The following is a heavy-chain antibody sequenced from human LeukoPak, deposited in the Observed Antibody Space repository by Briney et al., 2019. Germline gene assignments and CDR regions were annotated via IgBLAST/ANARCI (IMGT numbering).Heavy chain of an antibody. CDR1: GYTFTSYY. CDR2: INPSGGST. D-gene: IGHD2-21*02. Sequence: ASVKVSCKASGYTFTSYYMHWVRQAPGQGLEWMGIINPSGGSTSYAQKFQGRVTLTSDTSTSTVYMELSSLRSEDTAVYYCARGVTAIRRFDYWGQGTLVTVSS. CDR3: ARGVTAIRRFDY. J-gene: IGHJ4*02. V-gene: IGHV1-46*01.